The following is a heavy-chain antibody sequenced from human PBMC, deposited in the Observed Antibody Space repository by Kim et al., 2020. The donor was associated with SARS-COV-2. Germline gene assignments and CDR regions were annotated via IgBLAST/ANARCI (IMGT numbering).Heavy chain of an antibody. CDR1: GYSFTSYW. J-gene: IGHJ4*02. V-gene: IGHV5-51*01. Sequence: GESLKISCKGSGYSFTSYWIGWVRQMPGKGLEWMGIIYPGDSDTRYSPSFQGQVTISADKSISTAYLQWSSLKASDTAMYYCARRLTGYSSSWYDPRYYFDYWGQGTLVTVSS. D-gene: IGHD6-13*01. CDR3: ARRLTGYSSSWYDPRYYFDY. CDR2: IYPGDSDT.